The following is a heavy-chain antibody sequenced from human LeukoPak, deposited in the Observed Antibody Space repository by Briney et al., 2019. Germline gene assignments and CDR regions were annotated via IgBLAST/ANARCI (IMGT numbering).Heavy chain of an antibody. CDR3: SRGGQWLVRTLDY. J-gene: IGHJ4*02. Sequence: GGSLRLSCAASGFTFSSYEMNWVRQAPGKGLESVSYISSSGSTIYYADSVKGRFTISRDNAKSSLYLQMNSMRTEYTAVYYCSRGGQWLVRTLDYWGQRTLVTVSS. CDR2: ISSSGSTI. V-gene: IGHV3-48*03. D-gene: IGHD6-19*01. CDR1: GFTFSSYE.